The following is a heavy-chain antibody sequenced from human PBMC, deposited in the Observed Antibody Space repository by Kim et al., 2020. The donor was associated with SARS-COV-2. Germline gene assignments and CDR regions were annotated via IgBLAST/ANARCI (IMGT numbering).Heavy chain of an antibody. Sequence: DSVKGRFTISRSTVKNTLYLQRSSLRAEDTAVYYCAKARNYYGSGSCLDYWGQGPLVTVSS. D-gene: IGHD3-10*01. J-gene: IGHJ4*02. CDR3: AKARNYYGSGSCLDY. V-gene: IGHV3-23*01.